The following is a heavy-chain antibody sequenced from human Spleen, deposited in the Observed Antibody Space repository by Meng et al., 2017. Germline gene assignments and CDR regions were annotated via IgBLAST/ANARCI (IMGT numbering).Heavy chain of an antibody. CDR3: ARDTQWLVPGGYYYYYGMDV. CDR1: GYTFTKYG. J-gene: IGHJ6*02. CDR2: ISAYNGNT. Sequence: ASVKVSCKASGYTFTKYGISWVRQAPGQGLEWMGWISAYNGNTNYAQKLQGRVTMTTNTSTSTASMELRSLRSDDTAMYYCARDTQWLVPGGYYYYYGMDVWGQGTTVTVSS. D-gene: IGHD6-19*01. V-gene: IGHV1-18*01.